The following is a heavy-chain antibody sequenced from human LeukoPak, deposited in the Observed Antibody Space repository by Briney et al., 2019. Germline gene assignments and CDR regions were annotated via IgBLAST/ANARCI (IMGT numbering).Heavy chain of an antibody. D-gene: IGHD4-17*01. Sequence: GGSLRLSCAASGFTFSSYGMDWVRQAPGKGLEWVAFIWYDGSNKYYADSVKGRFTISRDNSKNTLYLQMNSLRAEDTAVYYCAGDRTTVLQAYDAFDIWGQGTMVTVSS. CDR1: GFTFSSYG. V-gene: IGHV3-33*01. CDR3: AGDRTTVLQAYDAFDI. J-gene: IGHJ3*02. CDR2: IWYDGSNK.